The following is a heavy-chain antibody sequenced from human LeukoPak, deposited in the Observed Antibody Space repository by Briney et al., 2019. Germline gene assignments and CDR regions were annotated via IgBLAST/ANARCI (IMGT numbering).Heavy chain of an antibody. J-gene: IGHJ4*02. CDR3: TRDCSSTNCFVDY. Sequence: GRSLRLSXTASGFTFGDYAMSWFRQAPGKGLEWVSLIRDKAYGGTTEYAASVKGRFTISRDDSKSIAYLQVNSLKTEDTAVYYCTRDCSSTNCFVDYWGQGTLVTVSS. D-gene: IGHD2-2*01. CDR2: IRDKAYGGTT. V-gene: IGHV3-49*03. CDR1: GFTFGDYA.